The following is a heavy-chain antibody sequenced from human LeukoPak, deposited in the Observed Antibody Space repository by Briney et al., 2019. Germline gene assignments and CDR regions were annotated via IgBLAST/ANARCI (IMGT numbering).Heavy chain of an antibody. J-gene: IGHJ6*03. CDR1: GFAFSSYG. Sequence: QSGGSLRLSCAASGFAFSSYGMNWVRQAPGKGLEWASAISGSGGSTYYADSVKGRFTISRDNSKNTLYLQMNSLRAEDTAVYYCAKLYVNYYYYMDVWGRGTTVTISS. D-gene: IGHD2-8*01. V-gene: IGHV3-23*01. CDR2: ISGSGGST. CDR3: AKLYVNYYYYMDV.